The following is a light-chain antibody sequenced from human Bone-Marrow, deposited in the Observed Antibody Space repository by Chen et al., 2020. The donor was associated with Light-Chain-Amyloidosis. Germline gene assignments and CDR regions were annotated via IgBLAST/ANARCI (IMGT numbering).Light chain of an antibody. CDR1: NIGSTS. Sequence: SYVLTPPSSVSVGPGQTATIACGGNNIGSTSVHWYQQSPGQAPLQVVYDDRDRPSGIPERLSGSNSVNTATLTISRVEAGDEADYYCQVWDRSSDRPVFGGGTKLTVL. J-gene: IGLJ3*02. CDR2: DDR. V-gene: IGLV3-21*02. CDR3: QVWDRSSDRPV.